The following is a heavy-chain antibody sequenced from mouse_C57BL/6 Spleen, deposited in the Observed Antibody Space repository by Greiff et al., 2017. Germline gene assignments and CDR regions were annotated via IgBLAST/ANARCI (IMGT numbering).Heavy chain of an antibody. CDR2: IDPSDSYP. Sequence: QVQLQQPGAELVKPGASVKLSCKASGYTFTSYRMQWVKQRPGQGLEWIGEIDPSDSYPNYNQKFKGKATLTVDPSSSTAYMELSSRTSEDSAVYYCASRDYYYGSSSYYAMGYWGQGTSVTVSS. CDR3: ASRDYYYGSSSYYAMGY. CDR1: GYTFTSYR. D-gene: IGHD1-1*01. V-gene: IGHV1-50*01. J-gene: IGHJ4*01.